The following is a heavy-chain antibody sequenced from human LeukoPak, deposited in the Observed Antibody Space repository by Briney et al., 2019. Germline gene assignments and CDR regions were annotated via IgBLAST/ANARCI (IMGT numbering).Heavy chain of an antibody. D-gene: IGHD3-10*01. Sequence: SETLSLTCTVSGGSFSSYYWGWIRQPPGKGLEWIGSVHHTGSTYYNPSLRSRVSISVDKSTNHISLEVTSVTAADTAVYYCARDWGFGDSEDWFDPWGQGTLVTVSS. CDR3: ARDWGFGDSEDWFDP. V-gene: IGHV4-39*07. J-gene: IGHJ5*02. CDR1: GGSFSSYY. CDR2: VHHTGST.